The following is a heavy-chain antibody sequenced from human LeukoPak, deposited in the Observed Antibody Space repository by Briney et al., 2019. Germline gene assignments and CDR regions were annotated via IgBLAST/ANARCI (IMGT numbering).Heavy chain of an antibody. CDR1: GFSFSSYG. D-gene: IGHD4-11*01. Sequence: GRSLRLSCAASGFSFSSYGMHWVRQAPGKGLEWVAVIWYDGSNYYYGDSVKGRFTISRDNSKNTLYLQVNSLGAEDSAVYYCARGPANSNFGDVYYYYMDVWGKGTTVTVSS. CDR2: IWYDGSNY. J-gene: IGHJ6*03. V-gene: IGHV3-33*01. CDR3: ARGPANSNFGDVYYYYMDV.